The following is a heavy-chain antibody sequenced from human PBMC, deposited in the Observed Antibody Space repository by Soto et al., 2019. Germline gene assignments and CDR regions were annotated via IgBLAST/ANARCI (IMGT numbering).Heavy chain of an antibody. Sequence: PGGSLRLSCAASGFTFNNYGIHWVRQGPGKGLEWVAVISYDGSNKYYADSVKGRFTISRDNSKNTLYLQMNSLRAEDTAVYYCARAYEGDYFDYWGQGTLVTVSS. CDR1: GFTFNNYG. CDR3: ARAYEGDYFDY. J-gene: IGHJ4*02. D-gene: IGHD3-16*01. CDR2: ISYDGSNK. V-gene: IGHV3-30*03.